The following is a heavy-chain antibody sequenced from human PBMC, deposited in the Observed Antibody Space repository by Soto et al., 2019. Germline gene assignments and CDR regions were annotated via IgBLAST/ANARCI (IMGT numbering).Heavy chain of an antibody. CDR2: VHYSGST. V-gene: IGHV4-59*01. CDR3: ARDRGITMVRGAQYYYYGMDV. Sequence: SETLSLTCTVSGASISSSYWSWIRQSPGKGLEWIGYVHYSGSTKYNPSLKSRVTISVDTSKNQFSLKLSSVTAADTAVYYCARDRGITMVRGAQYYYYGMDVWGQGTTVTVSS. J-gene: IGHJ6*02. D-gene: IGHD3-10*01. CDR1: GASISSSY.